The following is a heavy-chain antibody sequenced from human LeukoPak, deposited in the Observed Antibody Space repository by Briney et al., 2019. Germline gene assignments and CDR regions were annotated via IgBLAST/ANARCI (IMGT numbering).Heavy chain of an antibody. CDR2: IFPSSDEI. Sequence: QAGGSLRLSCAASGFTFSTFAMIWVRQPPGKGLEWVSSIFPSSDEIHYADSVRGRFTISRDNSKSTLSLQMNSPRAEDTAIYYCATYRQVLLPFESWGRGTLVTVSS. CDR1: GFTFSTFA. CDR3: ATYRQVLLPFES. D-gene: IGHD2-8*02. V-gene: IGHV3-23*01. J-gene: IGHJ4*02.